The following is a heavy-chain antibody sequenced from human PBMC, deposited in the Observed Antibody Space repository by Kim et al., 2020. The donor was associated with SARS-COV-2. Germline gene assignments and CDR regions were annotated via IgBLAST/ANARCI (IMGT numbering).Heavy chain of an antibody. CDR3: AREDRVGRRYFQH. D-gene: IGHD1-26*01. CDR1: GGTFSSYA. CDR2: IIPIFGTA. V-gene: IGHV1-69*13. J-gene: IGHJ1*01. Sequence: SVKVSCKASGGTFSSYAISWVRQAPGQGLEWMGGIIPIFGTANYAQKFQGRVTITADESTSTAYMELSSLRSEDTAVYYCAREDRVGRRYFQHWGQGTLVTVSS.